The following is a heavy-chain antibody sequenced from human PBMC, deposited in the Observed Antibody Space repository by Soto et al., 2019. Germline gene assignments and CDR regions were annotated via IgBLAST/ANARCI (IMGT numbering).Heavy chain of an antibody. V-gene: IGHV3-30-3*01. CDR1: GFTFDLYA. CDR3: AKTAKVDTGDAYLEY. CDR2: ISFDGTNK. Sequence: RLSCAASGFTFDLYAMYWVRQSPDKGLEWVAVISFDGTNKYTADSVEGRFSISRDNSKNTLFLQMNSLRPEDTAVYYCAKTAKVDTGDAYLEYWGQGTQVTVSS. J-gene: IGHJ4*02. D-gene: IGHD5-18*01.